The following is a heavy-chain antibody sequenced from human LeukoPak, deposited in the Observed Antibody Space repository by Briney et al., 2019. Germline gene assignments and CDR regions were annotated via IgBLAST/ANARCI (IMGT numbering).Heavy chain of an antibody. CDR2: IRSKANSYAT. CDR1: GFTFSGSA. D-gene: IGHD4-17*01. Sequence: GGSLRLSCAASGFTFSGSAMHWVRQASGKGLEWVGRIRSKANSYATAYAASVKGRFTISRDDSKNTAYLQMSSLKTEDTAVYYCTRHGSGDYPDYWGQGTLVTVSS. V-gene: IGHV3-73*01. CDR3: TRHGSGDYPDY. J-gene: IGHJ4*02.